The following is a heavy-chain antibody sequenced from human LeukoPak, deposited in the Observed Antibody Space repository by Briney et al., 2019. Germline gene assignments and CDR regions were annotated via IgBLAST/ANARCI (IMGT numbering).Heavy chain of an antibody. J-gene: IGHJ5*02. CDR1: GFTFDDYA. CDR2: ISWNSGSI. D-gene: IGHD6-19*01. V-gene: IGHV3-9*01. Sequence: GGSLRLSCAASGFTFDDYAMHWVRQAPGKGLEWVSGISWNSGSIGYADSVKGRFTISRDNAKNSLYLQMNSLRAEDTALYYCAKDFGQWLAGWFDPWGQGTLVTVSS. CDR3: AKDFGQWLAGWFDP.